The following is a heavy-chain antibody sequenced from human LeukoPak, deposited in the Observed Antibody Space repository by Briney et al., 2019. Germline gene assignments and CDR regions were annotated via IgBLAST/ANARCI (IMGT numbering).Heavy chain of an antibody. CDR1: GGSFSGYY. V-gene: IGHV4-34*01. CDR2: INHSGST. Sequence: PSETLSLTCAVYGGSFSGYYWSWIRQPPGKGLEWIGEINHSGSTNYNPSLKSRVTISVDTSKNQFSLKLSSVTAADTAVYYCARDDERMYAFDIWGQGTMVTVSS. D-gene: IGHD2-8*01. CDR3: ARDDERMYAFDI. J-gene: IGHJ3*02.